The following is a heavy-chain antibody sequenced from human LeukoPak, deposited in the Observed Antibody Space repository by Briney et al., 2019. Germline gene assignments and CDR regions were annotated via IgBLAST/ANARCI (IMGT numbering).Heavy chain of an antibody. CDR1: GFTFSSYW. D-gene: IGHD4-17*01. CDR3: ARGGDYKNDY. Sequence: PGGSLRLSCAASGFTFSSYWMHWVRQTPGKGLVWVSRINGAGSSISYADSVKGRVTISRDNVKNTLYLQMNNLRAEDTAVYYCARGGDYKNDYWGQGTLVTVSS. CDR2: INGAGSSI. J-gene: IGHJ4*02. V-gene: IGHV3-74*01.